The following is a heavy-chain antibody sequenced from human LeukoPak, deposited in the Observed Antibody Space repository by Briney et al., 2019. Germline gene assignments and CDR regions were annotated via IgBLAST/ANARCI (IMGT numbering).Heavy chain of an antibody. V-gene: IGHV3-23*01. CDR3: AKGGSGSYYPT. Sequence: PGRSLRLSCAASGFTFSNYGMHWVRQAPGKGLEWVSRISGSGGITYYAASVKGRFTISRDNSQNTLYLLMKSQRAEDTAVYYCAKGGSGSYYPTWGQGTLVTVSS. CDR1: GFTFSNYG. D-gene: IGHD1-26*01. J-gene: IGHJ4*02. CDR2: ISGSGGIT.